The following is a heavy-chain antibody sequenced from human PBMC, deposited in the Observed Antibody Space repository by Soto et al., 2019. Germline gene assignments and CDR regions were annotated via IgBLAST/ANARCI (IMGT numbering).Heavy chain of an antibody. D-gene: IGHD1-7*01. J-gene: IGHJ5*02. Sequence: SETLSLTCTVSGGSISSTSHYWAWIRQPPGKGLEWIGSMYYSGSTYYDPSLKSRVTISVDTSKNQFSLNLNSATATDTAIYYCARLSKNWNSNWFDPWGKGSLVTVSS. CDR2: MYYSGST. CDR3: ARLSKNWNSNWFDP. V-gene: IGHV4-39*01. CDR1: GGSISSTSHY.